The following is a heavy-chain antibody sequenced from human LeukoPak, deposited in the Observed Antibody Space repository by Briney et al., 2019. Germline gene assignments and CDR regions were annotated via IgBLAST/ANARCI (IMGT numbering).Heavy chain of an antibody. CDR2: ISGSGGST. D-gene: IGHD1-1*01. CDR3: AKMLFANYFPYFDY. CDR1: GFTFSSYA. V-gene: IGHV3-23*01. J-gene: IGHJ4*02. Sequence: GGSLRLSCAASGFTFSSYAMSWVRQAPGKGLEWVSAISGSGGSTYYADSVKGRFTISRDDSKNTLYLQMNSLRAEDTAVYYCAKMLFANYFPYFDYWGQGTLVTVSS.